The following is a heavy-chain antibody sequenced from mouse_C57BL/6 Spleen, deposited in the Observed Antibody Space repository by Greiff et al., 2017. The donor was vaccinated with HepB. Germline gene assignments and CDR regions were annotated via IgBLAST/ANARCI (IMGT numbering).Heavy chain of an antibody. V-gene: IGHV1-15*01. J-gene: IGHJ4*01. CDR2: IDPETGGT. CDR3: TRCQPGNYAMDD. D-gene: IGHD1-1*02. Sequence: VQLQQSGAELVRPGASVTLSCKASGYTFTDYEMHWVKQTPVHGLEWIGAIDPETGGTAYNQKFKGKAILTADKSSSTAYMELRSLTSEDSAVYYCTRCQPGNYAMDDWGQGTSVTVSS. CDR1: GYTFTDYE.